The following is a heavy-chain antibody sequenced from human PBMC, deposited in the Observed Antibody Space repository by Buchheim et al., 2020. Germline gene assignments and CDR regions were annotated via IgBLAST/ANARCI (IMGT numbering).Heavy chain of an antibody. D-gene: IGHD3-3*01. Sequence: QVQLVESGGGVVQPGRSLRLSCAASGFTFSSYGMHWVRQAPGKGLEWVAVIWYDGSNKYYADSVKGRFTISRDNSKNTLYLQMNSLRAEDTAVYYCARAGPIDPLQGPQTYYDFWSGYSATVVAPPNWFDPWGQGTL. V-gene: IGHV3-33*01. J-gene: IGHJ5*02. CDR1: GFTFSSYG. CDR3: ARAGPIDPLQGPQTYYDFWSGYSATVVAPPNWFDP. CDR2: IWYDGSNK.